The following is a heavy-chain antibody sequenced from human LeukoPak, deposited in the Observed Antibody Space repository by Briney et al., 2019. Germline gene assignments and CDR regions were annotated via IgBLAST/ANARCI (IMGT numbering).Heavy chain of an antibody. V-gene: IGHV3-38-3*01. CDR2: ISGGST. CDR3: AKDRYYYDSSGYLDY. D-gene: IGHD3-22*01. CDR1: GFTVSSNE. Sequence: GGSLRLSCAASGFTVSSNEMSWVRQAPGKGLEWVSSISGGSTYYADSRKGRFTISRDNSKNTLHLQMNSLRAEDTAVYYCAKDRYYYDSSGYLDYWGQGTLVTVSS. J-gene: IGHJ4*02.